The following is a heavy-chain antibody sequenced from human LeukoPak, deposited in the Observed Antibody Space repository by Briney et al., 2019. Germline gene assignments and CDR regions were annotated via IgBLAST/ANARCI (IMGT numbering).Heavy chain of an antibody. D-gene: IGHD4-17*01. J-gene: IGHJ4*02. V-gene: IGHV4-39*07. Sequence: TPSQTLSLTCTVSGGSINSTSNYWGWIRQPPGKGLEWIGSIYYSGSTSYNPSLKSRVTISVDTSKNQFSLKLSSVTAADTAVYFCAGDYGDYYFDYWGQGTLVTVSS. CDR1: GGSINSTSNY. CDR2: IYYSGST. CDR3: AGDYGDYYFDY.